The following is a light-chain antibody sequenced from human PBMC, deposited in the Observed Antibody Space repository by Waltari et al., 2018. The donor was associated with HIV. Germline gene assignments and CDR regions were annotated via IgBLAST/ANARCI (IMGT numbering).Light chain of an antibody. CDR1: SSNIGSYT. CDR2: SNN. J-gene: IGLJ3*02. Sequence: QSVLTQPPSASGTPGQRVTISCSGSSSNIGSYTVNWYQQLPGTDPKLLIFSNNYRPSGVPDRFSGSKSGTAASLAISGLHSDDEADYFCAAWEDTLNGPIWVFGGGTKLTVL. CDR3: AAWEDTLNGPIWV. V-gene: IGLV1-44*01.